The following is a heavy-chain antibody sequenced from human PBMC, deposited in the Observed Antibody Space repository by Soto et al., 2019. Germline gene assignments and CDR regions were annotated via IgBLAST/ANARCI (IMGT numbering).Heavy chain of an antibody. J-gene: IGHJ4*02. CDR3: ARLYYYDSSGYPYEGVFDY. CDR2: ISAYNGNT. Sequence: GASVKVSCKASGYTFTSYGISWMRQAPGQGLEWMGWISAYNGNTNYAQKLQGRVTMTTDTSTSTAYMELRSLRSDDTAVYYCARLYYYDSSGYPYEGVFDYWGQGTLVTVSS. CDR1: GYTFTSYG. V-gene: IGHV1-18*04. D-gene: IGHD3-22*01.